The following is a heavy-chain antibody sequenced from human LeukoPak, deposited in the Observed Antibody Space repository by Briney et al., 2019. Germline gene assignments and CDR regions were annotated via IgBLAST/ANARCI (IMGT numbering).Heavy chain of an antibody. CDR2: IYYSGST. Sequence: SETLSLTCTVSGGSISSSSYYWGWIRQPPGKGLEWIGSIYYSGSTYYNPSLNSRVTISVDTSKNQFSLKLSSVTAADTAVYYCARVQWIVVVIREYWFDPWGQGTLVTVSS. D-gene: IGHD3-22*01. J-gene: IGHJ5*02. CDR3: ARVQWIVVVIREYWFDP. CDR1: GGSISSSSYY. V-gene: IGHV4-39*07.